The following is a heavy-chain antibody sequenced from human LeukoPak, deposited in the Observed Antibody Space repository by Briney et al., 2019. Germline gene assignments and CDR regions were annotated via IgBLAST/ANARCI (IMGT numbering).Heavy chain of an antibody. CDR1: GFTFDDYG. J-gene: IGHJ4*02. CDR2: INWNGDST. Sequence: PGGSLRLSCAASGFTFDDYGLTWVRHAPGKGLEWVSGINWNGDSTDYADSVKGRFTISRDNAKNSLYLQMNSLRAEDTALYYCARDLRVVITGSFDCWGQGSLVSVS. CDR3: ARDLRVVITGSFDC. V-gene: IGHV3-20*04. D-gene: IGHD3-22*01.